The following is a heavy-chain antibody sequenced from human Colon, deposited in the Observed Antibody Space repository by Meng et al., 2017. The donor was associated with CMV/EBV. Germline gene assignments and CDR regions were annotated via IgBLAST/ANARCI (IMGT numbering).Heavy chain of an antibody. CDR1: GFTFSDHY. CDR2: SRNKANSYTT. Sequence: GGSLRLSCATSGFTFSDHYMDWVRQAPGKGLEWVGRSRNKANSYTTEYAPSVRGRFTISRDASKKLLFLQMNSLKTEDTAVYYCAKDRPYSSSWSDWYFDLWGRGTLVTVSS. CDR3: AKDRPYSSSWSDWYFDL. D-gene: IGHD6-13*01. J-gene: IGHJ2*01. V-gene: IGHV3-72*01.